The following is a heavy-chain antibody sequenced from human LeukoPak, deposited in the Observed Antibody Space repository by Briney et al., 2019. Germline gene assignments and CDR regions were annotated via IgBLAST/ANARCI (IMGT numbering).Heavy chain of an antibody. D-gene: IGHD1-26*01. V-gene: IGHV3-30*04. CDR2: ISYDGSNK. CDR1: GFTFSSYA. J-gene: IGHJ6*02. CDR3: ARVVGSYYGMDV. Sequence: GGSLRLSCAASGFTFSSYAMHWVRQAPGKGLEWVAVISYDGSNKYYADSVKGRFTISRDNSKNTLYLQMNSLSAEDTAVFYCARVVGSYYGMDVWGQGTTVTVSS.